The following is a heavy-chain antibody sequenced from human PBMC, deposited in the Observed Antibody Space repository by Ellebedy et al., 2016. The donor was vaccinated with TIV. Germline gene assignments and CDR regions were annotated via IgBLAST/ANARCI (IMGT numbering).Heavy chain of an antibody. CDR3: ARGGVPGAFDY. CDR2: IHHSGST. Sequence: MPSETLSLTCSVSGSSISSDYYWGWIRQPPGKGLEWIGSIHHSGSTYYNPSLKSRVAISVDTSKSQFSLKLSSVTAADTAVYYCARGGVPGAFDYWGQGTLVTVSS. D-gene: IGHD2-2*01. J-gene: IGHJ4*02. CDR1: GSSISSDYY. V-gene: IGHV4-38-2*01.